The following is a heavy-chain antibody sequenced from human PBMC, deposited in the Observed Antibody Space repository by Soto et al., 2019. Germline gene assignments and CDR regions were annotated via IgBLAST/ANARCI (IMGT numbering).Heavy chain of an antibody. Sequence: PSKTPSLTCTVSGGSISSGGYYWSWIRQHPGKGLEWIGYIYYSGSTYYNPSLKSRVTISVDTSKNQFSLKLSSVTAADTAVYYCARANIVDLYYYGMDVRGQGTTVTVSS. CDR2: IYYSGST. J-gene: IGHJ6*02. V-gene: IGHV4-31*03. CDR3: ARANIVDLYYYGMDV. CDR1: GGSISSGGYY. D-gene: IGHD2-21*01.